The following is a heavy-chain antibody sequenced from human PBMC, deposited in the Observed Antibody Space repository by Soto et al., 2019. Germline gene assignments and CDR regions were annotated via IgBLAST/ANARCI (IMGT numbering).Heavy chain of an antibody. D-gene: IGHD3-3*01. V-gene: IGHV4-30-2*01. Sequence: SETLSLTCAVSGGSISSGGYSWSWIRQPPGKGLEWIGYIYHSGSTYYNPSLKSRVTISVDRSKNQFSLKLSSVTAADTAVYYCARSDFWSGYSGYYYGMDVWGQGTTVTVSS. CDR2: IYHSGST. CDR3: ARSDFWSGYSGYYYGMDV. CDR1: GGSISSGGYS. J-gene: IGHJ6*02.